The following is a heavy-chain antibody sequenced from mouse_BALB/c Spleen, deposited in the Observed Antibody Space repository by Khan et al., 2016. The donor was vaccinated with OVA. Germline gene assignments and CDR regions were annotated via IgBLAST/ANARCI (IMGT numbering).Heavy chain of an antibody. CDR3: ADHLTGSFAY. J-gene: IGHJ3*01. D-gene: IGHD4-1*01. CDR2: ISSGGDYT. V-gene: IGHV5-6*01. Sequence: EVELVESGGDLVKPGGSLKLSCAASGFTFSSYSMSWVRQTPDKRLVWVASISSGGDYTYYPDSVQGRFTISRDNAKNTLYLQMSDLKSEDTAMYYCADHLTGSFAYWGQGTLVTVSA. CDR1: GFTFSSYS.